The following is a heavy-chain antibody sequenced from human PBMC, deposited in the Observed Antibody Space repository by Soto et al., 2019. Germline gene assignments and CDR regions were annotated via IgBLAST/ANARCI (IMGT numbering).Heavy chain of an antibody. D-gene: IGHD4-17*01. CDR1: GFTFNHYA. CDR2: VSGRGGST. CDR3: AKDSTVTTSLYFYFYGFAV. Sequence: VQLLEAGGGLVQPGGSLRLACSASGFTFNHYAMSWVRQAPGKGLEWVSAVSGRGGSTKYADSVKGRFVISRDNSNSMLFLQMDSLRGEDTAVYYCAKDSTVTTSLYFYFYGFAVWGQGTTVTVSS. V-gene: IGHV3-23*01. J-gene: IGHJ6*02.